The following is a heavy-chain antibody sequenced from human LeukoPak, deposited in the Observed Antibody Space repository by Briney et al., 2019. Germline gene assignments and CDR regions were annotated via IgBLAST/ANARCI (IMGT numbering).Heavy chain of an antibody. D-gene: IGHD3-22*01. J-gene: IGHJ4*02. Sequence: SETLSLTCTVSGGSISSSHYYWGWIRQPPGKGLEWIGSIYYSGSTYYNPSLKSRVTISVDTSKNQFSLKLSSVTAADTAVYYCARDGGTYYYDSSGSSVNFDYWGQGTLVTVSS. CDR3: ARDGGTYYYDSSGSSVNFDY. V-gene: IGHV4-39*07. CDR1: GGSISSSHYY. CDR2: IYYSGST.